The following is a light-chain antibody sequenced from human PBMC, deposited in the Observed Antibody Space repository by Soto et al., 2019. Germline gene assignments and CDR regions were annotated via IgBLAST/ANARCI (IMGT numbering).Light chain of an antibody. CDR1: TGAVTSGNY. CDR2: TTN. CDR3: LLYYGGAQLV. V-gene: IGLV7-43*01. J-gene: IGLJ3*02. Sequence: QTVVTQEPSLTVSPGGTVTLNCASSTGAVTSGNYPSWFQQRPGQEPRTLVYTTNSKHSWTPARFSGSLLGDKAALTVSGVQPEDEADYYCLLYYGGAQLVFGGGTQLTVL.